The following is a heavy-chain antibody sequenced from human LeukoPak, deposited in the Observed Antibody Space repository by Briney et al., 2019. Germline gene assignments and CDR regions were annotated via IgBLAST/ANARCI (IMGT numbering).Heavy chain of an antibody. J-gene: IGHJ1*01. CDR2: IDHSGST. Sequence: SETLSLTCAVYGGSFSGYYWSWIRQPPGKGLEWIGEIDHSGSTNYNPSLKSRVTISVDTSKNQFSLKLSSVTAADTAVYYCARGGWFGYFKHWGQGTLVTVSS. CDR3: ARGGWFGYFKH. CDR1: GGSFSGYY. D-gene: IGHD3-10*01. V-gene: IGHV4-34*01.